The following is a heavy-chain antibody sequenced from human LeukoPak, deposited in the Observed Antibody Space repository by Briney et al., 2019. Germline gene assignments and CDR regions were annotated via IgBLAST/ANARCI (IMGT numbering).Heavy chain of an antibody. D-gene: IGHD1-26*01. J-gene: IGHJ3*02. CDR1: GYTFTGYY. CDR2: INPNSGGT. V-gene: IGHV1-2*02. CDR3: ASPAAYSGSSIPFDAFDI. Sequence: ASVKVSCKASGYTFTGYYMHWVRQAPGQGLEWMGWINPNSGGTNYAQKFQGRVTMTRDTSISTAYMELSRLRSDDTAVYYCASPAAYSGSSIPFDAFDIWGKGTTVTISS.